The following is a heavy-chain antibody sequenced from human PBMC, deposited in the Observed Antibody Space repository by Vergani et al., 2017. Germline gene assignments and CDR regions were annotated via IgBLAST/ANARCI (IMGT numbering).Heavy chain of an antibody. V-gene: IGHV4-34*01. D-gene: IGHD6-13*01. CDR2: INHSGST. Sequence: QVQLQQWGAGLLKPSETLSLTCAVYGGSFSGYYWSWIRQPPGKGLEWIGEINHSGSTNYNPSLKSRVTISVDTSKNQFSLKLSSVTAADTAVYYCARRRKTSIAAAGLVDPWGQGTLVTVYS. J-gene: IGHJ5*02. CDR3: ARRRKTSIAAAGLVDP. CDR1: GGSFSGYY.